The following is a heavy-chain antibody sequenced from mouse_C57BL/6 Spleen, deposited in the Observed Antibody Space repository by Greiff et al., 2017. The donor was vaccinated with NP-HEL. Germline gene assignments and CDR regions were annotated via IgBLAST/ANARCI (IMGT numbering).Heavy chain of an antibody. V-gene: IGHV1-61*01. CDR2: IYPSDSET. D-gene: IGHD3-2*02. J-gene: IGHJ2*01. Sequence: QVQLQQPGAELVRPGSSVKLSCKASGYTFTSYWMDWVKQRPGQGLEWIGNIYPSDSETHYNQKFKDKATLTVDKSSITAYMQLSSLTSEDSAVYYCARIPDSSGYLDYWGQGTTLTVSS. CDR3: ARIPDSSGYLDY. CDR1: GYTFTSYW.